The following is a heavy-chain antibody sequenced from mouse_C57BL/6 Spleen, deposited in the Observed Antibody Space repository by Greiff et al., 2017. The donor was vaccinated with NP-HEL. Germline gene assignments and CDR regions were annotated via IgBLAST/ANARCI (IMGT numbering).Heavy chain of an antibody. CDR2: INPNNGGT. CDR1: GYTFTDYY. Sequence: EVQLQQSGPELVKPGASVKISCKASGYTFTDYYMNWVMQSHGKSLEWIGDINPNNGGTSYNQKFKGKATLTVDKSSSTAYMELRSLTSEDSAVYYCARVTTVAETGDYWGQGTTLTVSS. D-gene: IGHD1-1*01. V-gene: IGHV1-26*01. CDR3: ARVTTVAETGDY. J-gene: IGHJ2*01.